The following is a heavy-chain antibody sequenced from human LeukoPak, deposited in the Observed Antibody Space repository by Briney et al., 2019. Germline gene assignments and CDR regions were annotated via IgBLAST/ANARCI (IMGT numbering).Heavy chain of an antibody. CDR3: AGDGADIVVVTAILDY. J-gene: IGHJ4*02. CDR1: GYTFTSYY. V-gene: IGHV1-46*01. Sequence: GASVKVSCKASGYTFTSYYMHWVRQAPGQGLEWMGIINPSGGSTSYAQKFQGRVTMTRDTSTSTVYMELSSLRSEDTAVYYCAGDGADIVVVTAILDYWGQGTLVTVSS. D-gene: IGHD2-21*02. CDR2: INPSGGST.